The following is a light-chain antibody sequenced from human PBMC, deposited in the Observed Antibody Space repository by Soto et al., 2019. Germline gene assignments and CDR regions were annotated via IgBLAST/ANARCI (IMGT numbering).Light chain of an antibody. CDR2: DDS. Sequence: SYELTQPPSVSVAPGKTATIPCGGNNIGSKSVHWYQQKPGQAPVLVIYDDSNRPSGIPERFSGSSSGNSATLTISRVEAGDEADFYCQVWDGSSDHVLFGGGTKRTVL. CDR3: QVWDGSSDHVL. V-gene: IGLV3-21*04. CDR1: NIGSKS. J-gene: IGLJ2*01.